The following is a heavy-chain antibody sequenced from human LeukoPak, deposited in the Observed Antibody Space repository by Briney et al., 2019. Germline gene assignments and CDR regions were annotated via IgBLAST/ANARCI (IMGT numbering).Heavy chain of an antibody. Sequence: SETLSLTCAVSGGSISSGGYSWSWIRQPPVKGLEWIGYIYHSGSTNYNPSLKSRVTISVDTSKNQFSLKLSSVTAADTAVYYCATYTNRLHYWGQGTLVTVSS. V-gene: IGHV4-30-2*02. CDR1: GGSISSGGYS. J-gene: IGHJ4*02. D-gene: IGHD2-8*01. CDR2: IYHSGST. CDR3: ATYTNRLHY.